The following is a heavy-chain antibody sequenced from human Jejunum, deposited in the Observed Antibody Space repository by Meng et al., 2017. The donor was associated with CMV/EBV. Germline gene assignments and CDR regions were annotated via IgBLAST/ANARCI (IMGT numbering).Heavy chain of an antibody. CDR1: FTSYW. V-gene: IGHV5-51*01. CDR2: IYPADADT. CDR3: ATYLLVLPATVRPNHFDS. Sequence: FTSYWVGWVRQKPAKSVEWMGIIYPADADTRYSKSFQGQVTLSVDKSIDTGYLEWSSLKASDTAMYYCATYLLVLPATVRPNHFDSWGQGTLVTVSS. J-gene: IGHJ4*02. D-gene: IGHD2-21*01.